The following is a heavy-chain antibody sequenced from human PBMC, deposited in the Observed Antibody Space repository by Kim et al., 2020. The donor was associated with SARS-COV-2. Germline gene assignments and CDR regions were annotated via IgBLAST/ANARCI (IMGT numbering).Heavy chain of an antibody. J-gene: IGHJ6*02. Sequence: GGSLRLSCAASGFTFSNYDMHWVRQATGKGLEWVSTIGTAGDTYYPGSVKGRFTISRENAKNSLYLQMNSLRAGDTAVYYCARAVSGSYFPAYYYYGMDVWRQGPRVTVPS. CDR2: IGTAGDT. D-gene: IGHD1-26*01. V-gene: IGHV3-13*04. CDR3: ARAVSGSYFPAYYYYGMDV. CDR1: GFTFSNYD.